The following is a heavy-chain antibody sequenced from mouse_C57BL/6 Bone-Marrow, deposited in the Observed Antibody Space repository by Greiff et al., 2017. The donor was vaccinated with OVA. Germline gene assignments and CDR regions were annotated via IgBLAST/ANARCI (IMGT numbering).Heavy chain of an antibody. J-gene: IGHJ3*01. V-gene: IGHV1-74*01. CDR2: IHPSDSDT. Sequence: QVQLQQPGAELVKPGASVKVSCKASGYTFTSYWMHWVKQRPGQGLEWIGRIHPSDSDTNYNQKFKGKATLTVDKSSSTAYMQLSSLTSEDSAFYCCAISYYYGSSPLFAYWGQGTLVTVSA. CDR3: AISYYYGSSPLFAY. CDR1: GYTFTSYW. D-gene: IGHD1-1*01.